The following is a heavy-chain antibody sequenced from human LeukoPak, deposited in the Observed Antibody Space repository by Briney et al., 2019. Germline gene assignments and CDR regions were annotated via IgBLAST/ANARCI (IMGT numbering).Heavy chain of an antibody. CDR3: ARERLGHGDYVEVPLDY. J-gene: IGHJ4*02. D-gene: IGHD4-17*01. Sequence: SVKVSCKASGGTFSSYAISWVRQAPGQGLEWMGGIIPIFGTANYAQKFQGRVTITADESTSTAYMELSSLRSEDTAVYYCARERLGHGDYVEVPLDYWGQGTLVTVSS. CDR2: IIPIFGTA. CDR1: GGTFSSYA. V-gene: IGHV1-69*13.